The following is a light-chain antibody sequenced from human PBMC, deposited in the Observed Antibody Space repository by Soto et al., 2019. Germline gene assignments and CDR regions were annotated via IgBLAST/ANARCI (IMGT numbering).Light chain of an antibody. CDR1: QSVSSSY. V-gene: IGKV3-20*01. Sequence: EIVLTQSPGTLSLSPGERATLSCRASQSVSSSYLAWYQQKPGQAPRLLIYGASTRATGIPDRFSGSGSGTDFTLTISRLEPEDFAVYYCQQCGRSPITFGQGTRLESK. J-gene: IGKJ5*01. CDR3: QQCGRSPIT. CDR2: GAS.